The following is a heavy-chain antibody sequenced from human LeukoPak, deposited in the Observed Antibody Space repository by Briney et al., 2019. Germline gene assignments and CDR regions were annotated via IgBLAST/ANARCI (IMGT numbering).Heavy chain of an antibody. J-gene: IGHJ2*01. V-gene: IGHV4-59*01. D-gene: IGHD2-2*01. Sequence: PSETLSLTCTVSGGSISSYYWSWIRQPPGKGLEWIGYIYYSGSTNYNPSLKSRVTISVDTSKNQFSLKLSSVTAADTAVYYCARDSSRYCSSTSCRSYWYFDLWGRGTLVTVSS. CDR1: GGSISSYY. CDR2: IYYSGST. CDR3: ARDSSRYCSSTSCRSYWYFDL.